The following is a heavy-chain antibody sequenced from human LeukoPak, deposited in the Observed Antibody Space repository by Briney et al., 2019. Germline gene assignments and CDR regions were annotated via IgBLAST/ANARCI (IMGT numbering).Heavy chain of an antibody. CDR1: GFTVSSYC. D-gene: IGHD2-2*01. CDR3: ANLPIVVVPAAEGDWFDP. V-gene: IGHV3-53*01. Sequence: GGSLRLSCKASGFTVSSYCMSWVRQAPGKGLEWVALIYSGGNTDYADSVKGRFTISRDNSKNTLYLQMNSLRAEDTAVYYCANLPIVVVPAAEGDWFDPWGQGTLVTVSS. J-gene: IGHJ5*02. CDR2: IYSGGNT.